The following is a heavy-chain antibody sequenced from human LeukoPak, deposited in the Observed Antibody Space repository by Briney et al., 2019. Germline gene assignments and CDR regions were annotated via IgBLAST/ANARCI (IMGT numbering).Heavy chain of an antibody. Sequence: GSLRLSCVDSGFTFSTYSMNWVRQPPGKGLEWIGTIYYSGSTYYNPSLKSRVTISVDTSKNQFSLKLSSVTAADTAVYYCATGQYSYGARYYFDYWGQGTLVTVSS. CDR2: IYYSGST. V-gene: IGHV4-59*12. J-gene: IGHJ4*02. CDR3: ATGQYSYGARYYFDY. D-gene: IGHD5-18*01. CDR1: GFTFSTYS.